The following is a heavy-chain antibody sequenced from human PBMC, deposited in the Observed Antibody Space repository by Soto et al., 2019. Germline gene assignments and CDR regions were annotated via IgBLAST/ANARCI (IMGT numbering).Heavy chain of an antibody. J-gene: IGHJ6*02. Sequence: SETLSLTYAVYGGSFSGYYWSWIRQPPGKGLEWIGEINHSGSTNYNPSLKSRVTISVDTSKNQFSLKLSSVTAADTAVYYCARFSDSSGFYDEVYGMDVWGQGTTVTVSS. CDR2: INHSGST. CDR3: ARFSDSSGFYDEVYGMDV. V-gene: IGHV4-34*01. CDR1: GGSFSGYY. D-gene: IGHD3-22*01.